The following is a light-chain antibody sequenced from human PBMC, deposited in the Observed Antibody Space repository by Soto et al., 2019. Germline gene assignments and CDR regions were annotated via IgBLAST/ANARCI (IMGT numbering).Light chain of an antibody. CDR1: SSDVGGYNY. CDR3: SSFTGRSTLVV. J-gene: IGLJ2*01. V-gene: IGLV2-14*01. CDR2: EVS. Sequence: QSALTQPASVSGSPGQSITISCTGTSSDVGGYNYVYWYQQHPGKAPKLMNYEVSNRPSGNSNRFSGSKSGNTASLTISRLQAEDEADYDCSSFTGRSTLVVFGGGTKLTVL.